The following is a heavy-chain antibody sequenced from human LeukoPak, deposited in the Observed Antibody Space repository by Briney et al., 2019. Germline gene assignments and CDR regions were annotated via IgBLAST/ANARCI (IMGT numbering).Heavy chain of an antibody. CDR1: GGSFIDYY. J-gene: IGHJ4*02. V-gene: IGHV4-34*01. D-gene: IGHD4-17*01. Sequence: SETPSLTCAVYGGSFIDYYWSWIRQPPGKGLEWIGEVNHRRRTNYNPSLKSRVTISVETSKNQFSLNLSSVTAADTAVYYCARVDYGDYSKDFDYWGQGTLVTVSS. CDR2: VNHRRRT. CDR3: ARVDYGDYSKDFDY.